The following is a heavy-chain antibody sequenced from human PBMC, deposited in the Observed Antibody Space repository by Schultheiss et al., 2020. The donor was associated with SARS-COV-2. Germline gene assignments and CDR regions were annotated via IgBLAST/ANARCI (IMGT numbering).Heavy chain of an antibody. CDR2: IYSSGST. Sequence: SETLSLTCTVSGGSIRSTDFYWSWIRRSPGKGLECIGYIYSSGSTNYNPSLKSRVTISVDTSKNRFSLNLTSVTAADTAVYYCARAGFKEVGAAFDYWGQGALVTVSS. J-gene: IGHJ4*02. D-gene: IGHD1-26*01. CDR1: GGSIRSTDFY. V-gene: IGHV4-61*08. CDR3: ARAGFKEVGAAFDY.